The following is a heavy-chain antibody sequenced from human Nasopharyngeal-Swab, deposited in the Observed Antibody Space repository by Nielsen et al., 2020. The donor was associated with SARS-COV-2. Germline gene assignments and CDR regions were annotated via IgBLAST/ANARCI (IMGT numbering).Heavy chain of an antibody. CDR1: GASISSGGYY. CDR3: ARAGKYNYYDSSGYEGGGSHFDY. J-gene: IGHJ4*02. CDR2: IYYSGST. Sequence: SETLSLTCTVSGASISSGGYYWSWIRQHPGKGLEWIGYIYYSGSTYYNPSLKSRLSISVDTSKNQFSLKLSSVTAADTAVYYCARAGKYNYYDSSGYEGGGSHFDYWGQGALVTVSS. D-gene: IGHD3-22*01. V-gene: IGHV4-31*03.